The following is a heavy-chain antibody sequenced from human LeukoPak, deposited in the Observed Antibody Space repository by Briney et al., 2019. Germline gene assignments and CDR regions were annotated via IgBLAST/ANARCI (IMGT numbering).Heavy chain of an antibody. CDR3: ARDAYYYDQVGAFDI. V-gene: IGHV3-66*02. CDR1: GFTVSSNY. CDR2: IYSGGST. D-gene: IGHD3-22*01. Sequence: GGSLRLSCAASGFTVSSNYMSWVRQAPGKGLEWVSVIYSGGSTYYADSVKGRFTISRDNSKNTLYLQMNSLRAEDTAVYYCARDAYYYDQVGAFDIWGQGTMGTVSS. J-gene: IGHJ3*02.